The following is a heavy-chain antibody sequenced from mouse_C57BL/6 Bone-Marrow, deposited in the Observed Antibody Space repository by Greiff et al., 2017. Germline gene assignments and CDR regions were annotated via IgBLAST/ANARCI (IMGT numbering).Heavy chain of an antibody. CDR3: ARRSVIYAVVAAFYAMDY. CDR2: IYPRNGNT. V-gene: IGHV1-81*01. Sequence: QVQLQQSGAELARPGASVKLSCKASGYTFTRYGISWVKQRTGQGLEWIGEIYPRNGNTYYNEKFKGKATLTADKSSSTAYMEISSLPSEDSAVHFCARRSVIYAVVAAFYAMDYWGQGTSVTGSS. J-gene: IGHJ4*01. CDR1: GYTFTRYG. D-gene: IGHD1-1*01.